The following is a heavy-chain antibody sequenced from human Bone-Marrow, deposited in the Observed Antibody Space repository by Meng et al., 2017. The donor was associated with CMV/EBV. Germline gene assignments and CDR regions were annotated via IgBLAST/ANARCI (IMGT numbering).Heavy chain of an antibody. V-gene: IGHV3-7*01. J-gene: IGHJ4*02. CDR3: ARAYRAIDY. Sequence: GESLKISCAASGFTFSSYWMSWVRQAPGKGLEWVANIKQDGSEKYYVDSVKGRFTISRDNAKNSLYMQMNSLRGEDTAVYYCARAYRAIDYWGQGTLVTVSS. CDR1: GFTFSSYW. D-gene: IGHD1-26*01. CDR2: IKQDGSEK.